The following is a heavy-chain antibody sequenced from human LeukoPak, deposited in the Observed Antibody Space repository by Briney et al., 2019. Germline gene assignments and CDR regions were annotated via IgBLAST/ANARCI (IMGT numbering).Heavy chain of an antibody. CDR1: GFSFSIYT. V-gene: IGHV3-23*01. CDR2: ISGDGDST. D-gene: IGHD4-17*01. Sequence: GGSLRLSCAASGFSFSIYTMAWVRQAPGGGLEWVAGISGDGDSTSYADSVKGRFAISRDNSKNTLYLQMNSLRAEDTAVYYCAKEGKTTVPGYWGQGTLVTVSS. J-gene: IGHJ4*02. CDR3: AKEGKTTVPGY.